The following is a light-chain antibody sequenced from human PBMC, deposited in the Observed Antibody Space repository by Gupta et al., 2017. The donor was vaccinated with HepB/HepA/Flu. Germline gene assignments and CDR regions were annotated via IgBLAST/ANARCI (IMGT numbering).Light chain of an antibody. CDR3: QQVDNFPFT. J-gene: IGKJ3*01. CDR1: QAISSY. CDR2: AAS. Sequence: DIQLTQSPSFLSASVGDRVTITCRASQAISSYLAWYQQRPGKAPNLLIYAASTLQRGVPSRFSGSGYGTEFTLTISSRQPEDSANYYCQQVDNFPFTFGHGTKVDIK. V-gene: IGKV1-9*01.